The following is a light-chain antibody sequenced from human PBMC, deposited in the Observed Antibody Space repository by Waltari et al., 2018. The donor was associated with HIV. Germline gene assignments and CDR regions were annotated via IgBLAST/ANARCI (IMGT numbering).Light chain of an antibody. CDR3: SSYTSSSTLERV. CDR1: SSDVAGYNY. V-gene: IGLV2-14*01. Sequence: QSALTQPASVSGSPGPSIPIPWHGTSSDVAGYNYVSWYQQNPCKAPKHMIYEVSNRPSGVSNRFSGLQAEDEADYYCSSYTSSSTLERVFGGGTKLTVL. J-gene: IGLJ3*02. CDR2: EVS.